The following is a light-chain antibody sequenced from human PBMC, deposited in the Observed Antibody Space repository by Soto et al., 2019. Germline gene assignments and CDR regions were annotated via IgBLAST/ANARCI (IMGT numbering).Light chain of an antibody. CDR1: QDIGSV. CDR3: QRYLNYPIT. CDR2: GAS. V-gene: IGKV1-8*01. Sequence: AIRMTQSPSSLSASTGDTVTITCRASQDIGSVLAWYQQKPGTAPKVLISGASNLHGGVPSRFSGTGSRTDFTLTITHMQSEDFATYYCQRYLNYPITFGRWTRREIK. J-gene: IGKJ5*01.